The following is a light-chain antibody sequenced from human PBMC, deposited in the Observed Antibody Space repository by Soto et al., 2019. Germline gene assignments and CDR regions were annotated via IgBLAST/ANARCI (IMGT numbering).Light chain of an antibody. CDR3: CSQAGSSTVV. CDR2: EGS. Sequence: QPVLTQPASVSGSPGQSITISCTRTSSDVGSYNLVSWYQQHPGKAPKLMIYEGSKRPSGVSNRFSGSKSGNTASLTISGLQAEDEADYYCCSQAGSSTVVFGGGTKLTVL. J-gene: IGLJ2*01. V-gene: IGLV2-23*01. CDR1: SSDVGSYNL.